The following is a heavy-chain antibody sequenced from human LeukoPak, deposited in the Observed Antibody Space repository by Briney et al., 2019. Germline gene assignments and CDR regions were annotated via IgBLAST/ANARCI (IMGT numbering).Heavy chain of an antibody. CDR1: GGSFSGYY. J-gene: IGHJ4*02. D-gene: IGHD4-17*01. V-gene: IGHV4-34*01. CDR2: INHSGST. CDR3: ARGEDYGDYPDY. Sequence: SETLSLTCAVYGGSFSGYYWSWIRQPPGKGLEWIGEINHSGSTNYNPSLKSRVTISVDTSKNQFSLKLSSVTAADTAVYYCARGEDYGDYPDYWGQGTLVTVSS.